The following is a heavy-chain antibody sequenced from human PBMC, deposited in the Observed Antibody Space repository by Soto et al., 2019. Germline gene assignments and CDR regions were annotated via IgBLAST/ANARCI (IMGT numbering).Heavy chain of an antibody. D-gene: IGHD6-19*01. CDR2: IYYSGST. CDR1: GGSINTYY. V-gene: IGHV4-59*01. J-gene: IGHJ4*02. Sequence: QVQLQESGPGLVKPSETLSLTCTVSGGSINTYYWSWIRQPPGKAPEWSGYIYYSGSTNYNPSLMSRVTISVDTSKSHFSLKLSSVTAADTAVYYCARGRHWLDYWGQGTRVTVSS. CDR3: ARGRHWLDY.